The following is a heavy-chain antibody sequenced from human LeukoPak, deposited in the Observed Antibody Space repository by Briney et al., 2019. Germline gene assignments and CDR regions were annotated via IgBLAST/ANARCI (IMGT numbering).Heavy chain of an antibody. Sequence: GASVKVSCKVSGCTLTELSMHWVRQPPGKGLEWMGGFDPEDGETIYAQKFQGRVTMTKDTSTDTAYMELSSLRSEDTAVYYCATSGKVVVVPAASYYYYGMDVWGQGTTVTVPS. CDR3: ATSGKVVVVPAASYYYYGMDV. CDR2: FDPEDGET. J-gene: IGHJ6*02. V-gene: IGHV1-24*01. CDR1: GCTLTELS. D-gene: IGHD2-2*01.